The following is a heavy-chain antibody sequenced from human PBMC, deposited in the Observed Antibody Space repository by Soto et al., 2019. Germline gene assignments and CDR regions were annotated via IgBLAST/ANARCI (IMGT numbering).Heavy chain of an antibody. D-gene: IGHD6-19*01. CDR3: ARGRLTGQWLVLDLGWYFDY. CDR2: INHSGST. J-gene: IGHJ4*02. V-gene: IGHV4-34*01. CDR1: GGSFSGYY. Sequence: ETLSLTCAVYGGSFSGYYWSWIRQPPGKGLEWIGEINHSGSTNYNPSLKSRVTISVDTSKNQFSLKLSSVTAADTAVYYCARGRLTGQWLVLDLGWYFDYWGQGTLVTVS.